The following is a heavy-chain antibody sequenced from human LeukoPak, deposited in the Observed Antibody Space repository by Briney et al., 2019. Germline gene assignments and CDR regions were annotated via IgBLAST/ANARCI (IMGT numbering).Heavy chain of an antibody. D-gene: IGHD2-2*01. CDR1: GFTFNSYA. CDR3: AKDLRVIVVTYYMDV. CDR2: ISGNGGST. J-gene: IGHJ6*03. V-gene: IGHV3-23*01. Sequence: GGSLRLSCAASGFTFNSYAMTWVRQAPGKGLEWVSSISGNGGSTYYIDSVKGRFTISRDNSKNTLYLQMNSLRAEDTAAYYCAKDLRVIVVTYYMDVWGKGTTVTVSS.